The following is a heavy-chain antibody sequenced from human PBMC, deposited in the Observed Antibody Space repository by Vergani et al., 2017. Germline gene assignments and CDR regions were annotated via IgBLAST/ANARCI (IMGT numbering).Heavy chain of an antibody. CDR1: GYIFSNFW. V-gene: IGHV5-51*03. CDR2: IFPGDSEV. J-gene: IGHJ3*01. CDR3: ASGGHGSENGGALQL. D-gene: IGHD3-10*01. Sequence: EVMLVQSGAEVKKPGESLKISCQAFGYIFSNFWIGWVRQRPGRGLEWMWIIFPGDSEVKSNPTFRGQVIFSVDTSVNTAYLQWRSLQASDTATYFCASGGHGSENGGALQLWGQGTNITVSS.